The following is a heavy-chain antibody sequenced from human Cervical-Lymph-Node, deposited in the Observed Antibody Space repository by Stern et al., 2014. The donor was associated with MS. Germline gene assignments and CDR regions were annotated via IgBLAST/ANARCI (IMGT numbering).Heavy chain of an antibody. CDR1: GFTFSNYG. Sequence: VQLVESGGGVVQPGTSLRLSCAVSGFTFSNYGMHWVRPAPGKGLEWVAVISYDADVKFYADSVKGRFTNSRDTPKNTMYLQLNSLKVEDTAVYFCAKKSVGTTGTTTAFDYWGQGTLVTVSS. CDR2: ISYDADVK. J-gene: IGHJ4*02. D-gene: IGHD1-1*01. CDR3: AKKSVGTTGTTTAFDY. V-gene: IGHV3-30*18.